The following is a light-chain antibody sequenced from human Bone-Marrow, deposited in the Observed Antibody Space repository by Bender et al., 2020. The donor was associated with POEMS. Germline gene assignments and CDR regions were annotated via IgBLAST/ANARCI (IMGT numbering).Light chain of an antibody. CDR3: QAWDTYSVI. J-gene: IGLJ2*01. CDR1: DLGDKY. CDR2: QDT. Sequence: SYEVTQPPSVSVSPGQTASITCSGDDLGDKYVAWYQQKPGQSPVLVIYQDTKRPSGIPERFSGSNSGNTATLTIGGTQAMGETDYYCQAWDTYSVIFGGETKLTVL. V-gene: IGLV3-1*01.